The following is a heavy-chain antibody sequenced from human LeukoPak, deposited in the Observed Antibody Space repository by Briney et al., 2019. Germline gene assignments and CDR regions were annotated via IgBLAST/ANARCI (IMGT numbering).Heavy chain of an antibody. J-gene: IGHJ4*02. CDR1: GFTFRNYP. CDR2: ISYDGTTK. V-gene: IGHV3-30*04. CDR3: ASPYYYDGSSYYHFFDH. Sequence: GGSLRLSCEASGFTFRNYPVHWVRQAPGKGLEWVTVISYDGTTKYYADSVKGRFTISRDNSRNTLYLQMNNLRTEDTAVYYCASPYYYDGSSYYHFFDHWGQGTLVTVSS. D-gene: IGHD3-22*01.